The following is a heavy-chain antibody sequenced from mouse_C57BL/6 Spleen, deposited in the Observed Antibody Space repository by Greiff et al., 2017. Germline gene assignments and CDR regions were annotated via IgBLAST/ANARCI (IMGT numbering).Heavy chain of an antibody. J-gene: IGHJ3*01. Sequence: EVQLVESGAELVKPGASVKLSCTASGFNIKDYYMHWVKQRTEQGLEWIGSIDPEDGETKYAPKFQGKATITADTSSPTAYLQLSSLTSEDTAVYYCARGYGSSYWFAYWGQGTLVTVSA. CDR2: IDPEDGET. CDR3: ARGYGSSYWFAY. V-gene: IGHV14-2*01. D-gene: IGHD1-1*01. CDR1: GFNIKDYY.